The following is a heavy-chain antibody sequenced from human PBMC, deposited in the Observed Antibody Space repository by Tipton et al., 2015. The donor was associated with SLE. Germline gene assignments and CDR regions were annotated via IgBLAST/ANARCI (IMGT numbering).Heavy chain of an antibody. CDR2: IHYSGST. J-gene: IGHJ5*02. Sequence: TLSLTCTVSGGSISSHYWSWIRQPPGKGLEWIGYIHYSGSTNYNPSLKSRVTISVDTSKNQFSLKVSSVTAADTAVYYCAKAAGGAYNWFDPWGQGALVTVSS. CDR3: AKAAGGAYNWFDP. CDR1: GGSISSHY. D-gene: IGHD4/OR15-4a*01. V-gene: IGHV4-59*11.